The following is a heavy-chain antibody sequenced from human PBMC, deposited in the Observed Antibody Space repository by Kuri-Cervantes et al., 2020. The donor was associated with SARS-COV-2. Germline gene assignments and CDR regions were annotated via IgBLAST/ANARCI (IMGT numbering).Heavy chain of an antibody. Sequence: GGSLRLSCAASGFTFSSYAMSWVRQAPGKGLEWVSVIYSGGSSTYYADSVKGRFTISRDHSKNTLYLQMNSLRAEDTAVYYCAKVVIRAYYYGSGSSQTPYWYFDLWGRGTLVTVSS. D-gene: IGHD3-10*01. CDR3: AKVVIRAYYYGSGSSQTPYWYFDL. CDR2: IYSGGSST. CDR1: GFTFSSYA. J-gene: IGHJ2*01. V-gene: IGHV3-23*03.